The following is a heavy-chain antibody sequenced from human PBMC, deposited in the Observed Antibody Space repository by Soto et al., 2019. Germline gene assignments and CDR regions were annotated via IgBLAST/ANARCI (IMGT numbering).Heavy chain of an antibody. J-gene: IGHJ4*02. CDR2: IYYSGST. CDR3: ARLSSFDY. Sequence: SETLSLTCTVSGGSISSSSYYWGWIRQPPGKGLEWIGSIYYSGSTNYNPSLKSRVTISVDTSKNQFSLKLSSVTAADTAVYYCARLSSFDYWGQGTLVTVSS. D-gene: IGHD2-15*01. V-gene: IGHV4-39*01. CDR1: GGSISSSSYY.